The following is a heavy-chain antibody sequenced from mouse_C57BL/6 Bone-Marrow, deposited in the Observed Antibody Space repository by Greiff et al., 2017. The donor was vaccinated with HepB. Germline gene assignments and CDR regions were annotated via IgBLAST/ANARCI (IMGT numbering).Heavy chain of an antibody. CDR3: AREDYSNSRYFDV. CDR2: IHPNSGST. CDR1: GYTFTSYW. J-gene: IGHJ1*03. Sequence: VQLQQPGAELVKPGASVKLSCKASGYTFTSYWMHWVKQRPGQGLEWIGMIHPNSGSTNYNEKFKSKATLTVDKSSSTAYMQLSSLTSEDSAVYNCAREDYSNSRYFDVWGTGTTVTVSS. V-gene: IGHV1-64*01. D-gene: IGHD2-5*01.